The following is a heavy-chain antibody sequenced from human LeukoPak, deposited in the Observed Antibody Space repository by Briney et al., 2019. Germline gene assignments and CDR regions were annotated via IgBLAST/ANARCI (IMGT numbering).Heavy chain of an antibody. CDR2: IIPIFGTA. J-gene: IGHJ1*01. CDR3: ARDRGYYDSSGYYPLGYFQH. Sequence: GASVKVSCKASGYTFTSCAISWVRQAPGRGLEWMGGIIPIFGTANYAQKFQGRVTITADESTSTAYMELSSLRSEDTAVYYCARDRGYYDSSGYYPLGYFQHWGQGTLVTVSS. D-gene: IGHD3-22*01. CDR1: GYTFTSCA. V-gene: IGHV1-69*13.